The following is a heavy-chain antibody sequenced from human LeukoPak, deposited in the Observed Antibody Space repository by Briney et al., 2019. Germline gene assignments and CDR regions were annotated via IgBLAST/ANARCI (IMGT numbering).Heavy chain of an antibody. D-gene: IGHD1-26*01. V-gene: IGHV3-15*07. Sequence: GGALRLSCEESLFNPSQPMLYSVRQAPGEGLEWGGRIKSKSADGTIVYAARVRDRFIISRDDSKNTTYLQMNSLTTEDTGVYYCSGARGDYWGRGTLVTVSA. CDR2: IKSKSADGTI. CDR1: LFNPSQPM. CDR3: SGARGDY. J-gene: IGHJ4*02.